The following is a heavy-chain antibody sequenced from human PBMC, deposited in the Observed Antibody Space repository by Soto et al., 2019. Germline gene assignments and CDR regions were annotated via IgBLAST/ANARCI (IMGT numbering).Heavy chain of an antibody. J-gene: IGHJ6*02. CDR3: ARDLRIAEAGTRDYDYAMDV. V-gene: IGHV4-4*02. CDR2: IYHSART. D-gene: IGHD6-13*01. CDR1: GGSISSSNW. Sequence: QVQLQESGPGLVKPSGTLSLTCAVSGGSISSSNWWSWVRQPPGKGLAWIGEIYHSARTNYNPSLKRRVTVSVDKSKNQFSLKLSSVTAADTAVYYCARDLRIAEAGTRDYDYAMDVVGQGTKVTVSS.